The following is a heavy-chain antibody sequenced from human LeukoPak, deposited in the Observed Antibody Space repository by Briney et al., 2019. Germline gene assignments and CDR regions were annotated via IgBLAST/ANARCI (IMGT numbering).Heavy chain of an antibody. CDR1: GGSISSGSYY. CDR3: ARDGATVVTPDYNWFDP. Sequence: SETLSLTCTVSGGSISSGSYYWSWIRQPAGKGLEWIGRIYTSGSTNYNPSLKSRVTISVDTSKNQFSLKLSSVTAADTAVYYCARDGATVVTPDYNWFDPRGQGTLVTFSS. V-gene: IGHV4-61*02. J-gene: IGHJ5*02. CDR2: IYTSGST. D-gene: IGHD4-23*01.